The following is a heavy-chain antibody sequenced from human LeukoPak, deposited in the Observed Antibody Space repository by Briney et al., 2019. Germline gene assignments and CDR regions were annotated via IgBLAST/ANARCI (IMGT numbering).Heavy chain of an antibody. CDR2: IYYSGST. V-gene: IGHV4-61*01. CDR1: GGSVSSGSYY. CDR3: YYRSGYPLDDAFDI. D-gene: IGHD3-22*01. J-gene: IGHJ3*02. Sequence: SETLSLTCTVSGGSVSSGSYYWSWIRQPPGKGLEWIGYIYYSGSTNYNPSLKSRVTISVDTSKNQFSLKLSSVTAGDTGVYYCYYRSGYPLDDAFDIWGQGTMVTVSS.